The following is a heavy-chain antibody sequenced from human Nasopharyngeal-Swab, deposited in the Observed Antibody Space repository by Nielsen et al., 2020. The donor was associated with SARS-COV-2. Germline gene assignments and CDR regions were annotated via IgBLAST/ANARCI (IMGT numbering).Heavy chain of an antibody. CDR1: GGSVSDTDYF. CDR2: IDYRRRT. D-gene: IGHD1-26*01. J-gene: IGHJ4*02. V-gene: IGHV4-39*01. Sequence: SETLSLTCTVSGGSVSDTDYFWGWIRQPPVTGLEWIGNIDYRRRTFYNPSLKSPVSISVDMSKNQFSLNLHSVTAAATGVYYCASYYVGVDGQKRFDDWGQGTLVTVSS. CDR3: ASYYVGVDGQKRFDD.